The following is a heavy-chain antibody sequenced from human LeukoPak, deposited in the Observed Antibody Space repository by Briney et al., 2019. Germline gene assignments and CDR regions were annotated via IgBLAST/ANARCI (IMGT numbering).Heavy chain of an antibody. D-gene: IGHD1-26*01. Sequence: GASLKISCKGSGNSFTSYWDGWVRQVPGKGLELMGVIHPSDSDTKYSPSFRGRVAISVDKSSGIAYLQWRRLKASDSAIYYCARLASGSYSYFDYWGQGTLVTVSS. J-gene: IGHJ4*02. CDR3: ARLASGSYSYFDY. CDR2: IHPSDSDT. CDR1: GNSFTSYW. V-gene: IGHV5-51*01.